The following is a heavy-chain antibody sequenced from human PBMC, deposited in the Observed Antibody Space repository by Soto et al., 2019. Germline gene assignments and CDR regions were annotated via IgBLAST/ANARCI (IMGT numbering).Heavy chain of an antibody. CDR3: ARDGLSRWYYGMDV. J-gene: IGHJ6*02. CDR1: GFTFSSYG. V-gene: IGHV3-33*01. D-gene: IGHD2-15*01. Sequence: GGSLRLSCAASGFTFSSYGMHWVRQAPGKGLEWVAVIWYDGSNKYYADSVKGRFTISRDNSKNTLYLQMNSLRAEDTAVYYCARDGLSRWYYGMDVWGQGTTVTVSS. CDR2: IWYDGSNK.